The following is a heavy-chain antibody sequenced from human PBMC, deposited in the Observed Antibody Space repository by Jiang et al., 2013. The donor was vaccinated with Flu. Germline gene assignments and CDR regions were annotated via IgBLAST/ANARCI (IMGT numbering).Heavy chain of an antibody. D-gene: IGHD1-26*01. CDR3: ARGEPRIRY. CDR2: IYYSGST. V-gene: IGHV4-61*01. CDR1: GGSVSSGSYY. J-gene: IGHJ4*02. Sequence: ETLSLTCTVSGGSVSSGSYYWSWIRQPPGKGLEWIGYIYYSGSTNYNPSLKSRVTISVDTSKNQFSLKLSSVTAADTAVYYCARGEPRIRYWGQGTLVTVSS.